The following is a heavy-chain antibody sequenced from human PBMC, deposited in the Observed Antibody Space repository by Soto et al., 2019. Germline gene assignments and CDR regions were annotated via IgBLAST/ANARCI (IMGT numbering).Heavy chain of an antibody. CDR2: IYPGDSDT. D-gene: IGHD3-3*01. CDR3: ARRYYDFWSGYENYYYYMDV. V-gene: IGHV5-51*01. Sequence: GESLKISCKGSGYSFTSYWIGWVRQMPGKGLEWMGIIYPGDSDTRYSPSFQGQVTISADKSISTAYLQWSSLKASDTAMYYCARRYYDFWSGYENYYYYMDVWGKGTTDTVSS. J-gene: IGHJ6*03. CDR1: GYSFTSYW.